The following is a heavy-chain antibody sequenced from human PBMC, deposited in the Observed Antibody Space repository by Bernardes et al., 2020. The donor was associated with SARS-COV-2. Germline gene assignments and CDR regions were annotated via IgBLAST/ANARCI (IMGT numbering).Heavy chain of an antibody. V-gene: IGHV1-8*01. J-gene: IGHJ5*02. CDR1: GYTFTSYD. CDR2: MNPNSGNT. Sequence: ASVKVSCKASGYTFTSYDINWVRQATGQGLEWMGWMNPNSGNTGYAQKFQGRVTMTRNTSISTAYMELSSLRSDDTAVYYCATVVGYSYGGGWFDPWGQGTLVTVSS. D-gene: IGHD5-12*01. CDR3: ATVVGYSYGGGWFDP.